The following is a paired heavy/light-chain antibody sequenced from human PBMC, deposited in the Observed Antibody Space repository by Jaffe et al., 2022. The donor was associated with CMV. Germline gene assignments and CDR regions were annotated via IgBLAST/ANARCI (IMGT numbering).Heavy chain of an antibody. CDR3: ARGWLDV. CDR2: LTSGNVIT. D-gene: IGHD2-15*01. V-gene: IGHV3-23*04. Sequence: EVQVVESGGGLVQPGGSLRLACAASGFIYSSYLMGWVRQAPGKGLEWVSGLTSGNVITYYADSVRGRFTLSRDISENTLYLQMNNLRAEDTAVYYCARGWLDVWGQGTMVTVSS. J-gene: IGHJ3*01. CDR1: GFIYSSYL.
Light chain of an antibody. CDR3: LQYNSYPWT. CDR1: QGIRND. Sequence: DIQMAQSPSSLSASVGDRVTITCRASQGIRNDLGWYQQKPGKAPKRLISVASSLQSGVPSRFSGSGSGTEFTLTISSLQPEDFATYYCLQYNSYPWTFGQGTKVEIK. CDR2: VAS. V-gene: IGKV1-17*01. J-gene: IGKJ1*01.